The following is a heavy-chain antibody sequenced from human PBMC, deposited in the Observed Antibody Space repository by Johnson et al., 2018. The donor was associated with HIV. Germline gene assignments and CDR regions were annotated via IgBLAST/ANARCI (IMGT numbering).Heavy chain of an antibody. CDR1: GFTFSSYA. V-gene: IGHV3-23*04. J-gene: IGHJ3*02. CDR2: ISGSGGST. CDR3: ARVEYSYGKSHGFDR. D-gene: IGHD5-18*01. Sequence: VQLVESGGGVVQPGGSLRLSCAASGFTFSSYAMSWVRQAPGKGLEWVSAISGSGGSTYYADSVKGRFTISRDNSKNTLYLQMNSLRAEDTAVYYGARVEYSYGKSHGFDRWGQGTMVTVSS.